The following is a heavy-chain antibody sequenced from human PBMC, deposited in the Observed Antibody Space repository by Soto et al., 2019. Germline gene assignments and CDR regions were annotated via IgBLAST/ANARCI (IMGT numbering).Heavy chain of an antibody. CDR3: AKDRLQLSGTFDY. CDR2: VSTHNGDT. CDR1: GYTLTSYG. J-gene: IGHJ4*02. D-gene: IGHD3-16*02. Sequence: SVKVSCKDSGYTLTSYGLSWVRQAPGQGLEWMGWVSTHNGDTKYAHNVQDRVTMTTDTSTSTAYMELRSLRSDDTAVYYCAKDRLQLSGTFDYWGQGTLVTVSS. V-gene: IGHV1-18*01.